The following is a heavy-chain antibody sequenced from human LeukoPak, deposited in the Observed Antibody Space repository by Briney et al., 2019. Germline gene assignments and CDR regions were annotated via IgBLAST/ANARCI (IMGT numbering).Heavy chain of an antibody. CDR2: ISSSGSTI. J-gene: IGHJ6*03. CDR3: ARSPDCCGGDCYPDYYYYYMDV. Sequence: GGSLRVSCAASGFTFSDYYMSWIRQAPGKGLEWVSYISSSGSTIYYADSVKGRFTISRDNANNSLYLQMNSLRAEDTAVYYCARSPDCCGGDCYPDYYYYYMDVWGKGTTVTVSS. V-gene: IGHV3-11*04. CDR1: GFTFSDYY. D-gene: IGHD2-21*02.